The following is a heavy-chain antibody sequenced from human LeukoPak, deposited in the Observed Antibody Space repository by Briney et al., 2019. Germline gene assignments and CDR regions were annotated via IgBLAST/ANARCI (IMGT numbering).Heavy chain of an antibody. Sequence: GRSLRLSCAASGFTFTHYAMHWVRQTPGKGLEWVAVIFYRGRLIVSRDNPKNTLYLQMNSLRAEDTAVYYCARDPRGPAGYDSPARDTFDYWGQGTLVTVSS. D-gene: IGHD3-22*01. CDR3: ARDPRGPAGYDSPARDTFDY. J-gene: IGHJ4*02. V-gene: IGHV3-30*03. CDR2: IFY. CDR1: GFTFTHYA.